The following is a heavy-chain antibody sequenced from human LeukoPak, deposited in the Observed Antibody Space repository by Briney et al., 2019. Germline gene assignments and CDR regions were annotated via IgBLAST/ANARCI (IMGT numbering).Heavy chain of an antibody. D-gene: IGHD4-23*01. V-gene: IGHV3-11*01. CDR3: AREEYGGNNFDY. CDR2: ISNTGYSK. Sequence: PGGSLRLSCASPGSTLSDYYVNWIRQAPGKGLEWVSQISNTGYSKYYADSVKGRFTISRGNVKDSVSLQMSSLRVADSGMYYCAREEYGGNNFDYWGQGILVSVSS. CDR1: GSTLSDYY. J-gene: IGHJ4*02.